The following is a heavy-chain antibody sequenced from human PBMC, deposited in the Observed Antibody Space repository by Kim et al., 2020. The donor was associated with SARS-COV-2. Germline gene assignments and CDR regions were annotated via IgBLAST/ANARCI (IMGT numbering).Heavy chain of an antibody. Sequence: SVKVSCKASGGTFSSYAISWVRQAPGQGLEWMGRIIPILGIANYAQKFQGRVTITADKSTSTAYMELSSLRSEDTAVYYCARGTVKPAYYYYYYYMDVWGKGTTVTVSS. CDR2: IIPILGIA. V-gene: IGHV1-69*04. CDR1: GGTFSSYA. CDR3: ARGTVKPAYYYYYYYMDV. D-gene: IGHD4-4*01. J-gene: IGHJ6*03.